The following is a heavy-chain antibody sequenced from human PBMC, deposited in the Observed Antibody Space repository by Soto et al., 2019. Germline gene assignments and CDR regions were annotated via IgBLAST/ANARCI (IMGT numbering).Heavy chain of an antibody. J-gene: IGHJ4*02. V-gene: IGHV4-39*01. CDR3: ARQRTTVVTQAYFDH. D-gene: IGHD2-21*02. CDR2: IYYSGRT. Sequence: DTLSLTCIVSGESISSSSYYWGWIRQPPGKGLEWIGSIYYSGRTYYNPSFKSRVTISIDTSKNQFSLKLSSVTATDTAVYYCARQRTTVVTQAYFDHWGQGALVTVSS. CDR1: GESISSSSYY.